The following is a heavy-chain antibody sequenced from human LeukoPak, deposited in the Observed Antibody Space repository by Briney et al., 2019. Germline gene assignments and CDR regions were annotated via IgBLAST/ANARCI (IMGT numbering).Heavy chain of an antibody. D-gene: IGHD2-21*02. V-gene: IGHV3-23*01. Sequence: PGGSLRLSCAASGSTFSVYVMSWVRQAPGKGLEWVSGISGSGSSTYFADSVKGRFTISRDNSKNTLYLQMDSLRAEDTAVYFCARTVVVTASPYYLDFWGQGTLVTVSS. CDR3: ARTVVVTASPYYLDF. J-gene: IGHJ4*02. CDR1: GSTFSVYV. CDR2: ISGSGSST.